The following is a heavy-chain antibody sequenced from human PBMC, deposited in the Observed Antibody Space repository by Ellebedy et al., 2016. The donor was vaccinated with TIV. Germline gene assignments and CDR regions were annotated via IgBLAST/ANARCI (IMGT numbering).Heavy chain of an antibody. V-gene: IGHV1-3*04. Sequence: ASVKVSCXVSGYPFTSHPMHWVRQAPGQRLEWMGWINTGNGNTKYSQTFQGRVTITRDTSASTAYMELSSLMSEDTAVYYCATREWQDPMDVWGQGTPVTVSS. D-gene: IGHD3-3*01. CDR3: ATREWQDPMDV. J-gene: IGHJ6*02. CDR1: GYPFTSHP. CDR2: INTGNGNT.